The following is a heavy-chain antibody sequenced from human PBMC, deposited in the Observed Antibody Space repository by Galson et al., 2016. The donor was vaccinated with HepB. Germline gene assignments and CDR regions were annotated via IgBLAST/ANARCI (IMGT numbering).Heavy chain of an antibody. D-gene: IGHD3-16*01. J-gene: IGHJ4*02. V-gene: IGHV4-61*08. CDR3: GTYLVGHGGTGY. Sequence: ETLSLTCTVSGASLSGGAYHWAWIRQPAGKGLEWLGHTYYGEDNRYNPSLEGRVTISIDTSTNQLLLTLTSVTAADTAVYYCGTYLVGHGGTGYWGQGTPVTVSP. CDR2: TYYGEDN. CDR1: GASLSGGAYH.